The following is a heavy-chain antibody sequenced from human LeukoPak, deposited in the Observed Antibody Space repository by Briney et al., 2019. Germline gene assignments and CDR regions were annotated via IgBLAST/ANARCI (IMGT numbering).Heavy chain of an antibody. V-gene: IGHV3-23*01. CDR3: AKGRLVAGGHAFDI. D-gene: IGHD2-15*01. CDR2: ISGGGGSI. CDR1: GFTFSSFA. J-gene: IGHJ3*02. Sequence: PGGSLRLSCAASGFTFSSFAMSWVRQGPGKGLEWVSSISGGGGSIDYADSVKGRFTISRDNSKNTVLLQMNSLRAEDTATYYCAKGRLVAGGHAFDIWGHGTVVTVSS.